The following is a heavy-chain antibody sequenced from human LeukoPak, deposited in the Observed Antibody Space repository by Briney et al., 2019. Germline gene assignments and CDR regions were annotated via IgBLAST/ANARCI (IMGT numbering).Heavy chain of an antibody. Sequence: SETLSLTCTVSGYSISSGYYWGWIRQPPGKGLEWIGSIYHSGSTYYNPSLKSRVTISVDTSKNQFSLKLSSVTAADTAVYYCARDPWGDYGGNSYRLAYWGQGTLVTVSS. CDR1: GYSISSGYY. CDR3: ARDPWGDYGGNSYRLAY. D-gene: IGHD4-23*01. CDR2: IYHSGST. V-gene: IGHV4-38-2*02. J-gene: IGHJ4*02.